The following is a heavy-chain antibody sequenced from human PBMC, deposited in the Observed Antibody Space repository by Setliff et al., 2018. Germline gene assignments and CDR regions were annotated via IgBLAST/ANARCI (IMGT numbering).Heavy chain of an antibody. V-gene: IGHV3-23*01. CDR2: ISGSGDRDT. D-gene: IGHD2-21*02. Sequence: PGGSLRLSCAGSGFTFSDYAITWVRQAPGKGLEWVSAISGSGDRDTFYTDSVKGRFTIFRDSSKNTLYLQMNSLRAEDTAVYYCTRGGYSVTANYYGLDVWGQGTTVTVSS. J-gene: IGHJ6*02. CDR3: TRGGYSVTANYYGLDV. CDR1: GFTFSDYA.